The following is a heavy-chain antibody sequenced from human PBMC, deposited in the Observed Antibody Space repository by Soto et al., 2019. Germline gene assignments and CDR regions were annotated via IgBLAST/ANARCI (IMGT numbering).Heavy chain of an antibody. J-gene: IGHJ4*02. CDR3: ARVWYYDSSGYYAFDY. CDR1: GDGFSNYG. V-gene: IGHV1-18*01. Sequence: ASVKVSCKASGDGFSNYGFSWVRQAPGQGLEWMGWISAYDGQTNYTKKFQGRVTMTTDTSSSTAYIELRSLRSDDTAVYYCARVWYYDSSGYYAFDYWGLGTLVTAPQ. D-gene: IGHD3-22*01. CDR2: ISAYDGQT.